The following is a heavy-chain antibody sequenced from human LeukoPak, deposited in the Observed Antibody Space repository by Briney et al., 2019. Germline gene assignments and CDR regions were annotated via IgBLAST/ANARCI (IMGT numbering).Heavy chain of an antibody. CDR2: IYYSGST. J-gene: IGHJ3*02. CDR3: ARSIVVVPAQDAFDI. Sequence: SETLSLTCTVSGGSISSGDYCWSWIRQPPGKGLEWFGYIYYSGSTYYTPSLRSPFPVSVDTSKNPFSLKLSSVAAADTAVYYCARSIVVVPAQDAFDIWGQGTMVTVSS. D-gene: IGHD2-2*01. CDR1: GGSISSGDYC. V-gene: IGHV4-30-4*01.